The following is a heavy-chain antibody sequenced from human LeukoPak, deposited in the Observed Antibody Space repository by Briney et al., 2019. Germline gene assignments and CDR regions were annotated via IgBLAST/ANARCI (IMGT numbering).Heavy chain of an antibody. J-gene: IGHJ4*02. CDR2: IYYRVTS. V-gene: IGHV4-59*01. CDR3: ARAVGGDGSGSL. D-gene: IGHD3-10*01. CDR1: GDSISTYY. Sequence: SETLSLTCTVSGDSISTYYWSWIRQPPGKGLEWIGYIYYRVTSYYNPSLKSRVTMSVDMSTRQISLKLSSVTAADTAVYYCARAVGGDGSGSLWGPGTLVTVSS.